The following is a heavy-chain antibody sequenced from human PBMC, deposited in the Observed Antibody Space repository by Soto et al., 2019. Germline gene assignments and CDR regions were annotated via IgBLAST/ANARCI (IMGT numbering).Heavy chain of an antibody. V-gene: IGHV2-26*01. D-gene: IGHD1-26*01. CDR2: IFGNDET. J-gene: IGHJ4*02. CDR1: GLSLSSMEMA. Sequence: QVTLRESGPVVVKPAGTLTLTCSVSGLSLSSMEMAMSWIRQPPGKGLEWLGNIFGNDETTYNTSLKRRLTISKDSSGSQVVLTLTNLDPVDTATYFCARMTASGACIDLFDHWGQGALVTVSS. CDR3: ARMTASGACIDLFDH.